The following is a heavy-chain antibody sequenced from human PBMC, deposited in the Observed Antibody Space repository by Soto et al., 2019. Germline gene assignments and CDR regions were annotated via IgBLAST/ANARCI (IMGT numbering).Heavy chain of an antibody. V-gene: IGHV1-18*01. J-gene: IGHJ5*02. CDR3: ARYVDTAMENWFDP. CDR1: GYAFSFG. D-gene: IGHD5-18*01. CDR2: ISASDGST. Sequence: ASVKVSCKASGYAFSFGFSWVRQAPGQGLEWMGWISASDGSTNSAQKFRGRISLTTDTSTNTAYMELSRLRSDDTAVYYCARYVDTAMENWFDPWGQGTLVTVSS.